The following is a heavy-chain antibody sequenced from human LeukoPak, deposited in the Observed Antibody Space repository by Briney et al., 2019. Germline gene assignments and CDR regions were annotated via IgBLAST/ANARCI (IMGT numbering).Heavy chain of an antibody. CDR2: INHSGST. CDR1: GGSFSGYY. D-gene: IGHD2-2*01. V-gene: IGHV4-34*01. CDR3: ARGVVPGAVVGFDP. Sequence: SETLSLTCAVYGGSFSGYYWSWSRQPPGKGLEWIGEINHSGSTNYNPSLKSRVTIDTSKNQFSLKVISVTAADTAMYYCARGVVPGAVVGFDPWGQGTLVTVSS. J-gene: IGHJ5*02.